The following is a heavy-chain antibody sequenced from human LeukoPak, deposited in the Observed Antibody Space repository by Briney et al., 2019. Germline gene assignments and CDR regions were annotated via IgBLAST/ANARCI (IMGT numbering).Heavy chain of an antibody. CDR3: TRDGDTAMVDGLDY. V-gene: IGHV3-49*04. CDR1: GFTFGDYA. D-gene: IGHD5-18*01. J-gene: IGHJ4*02. CDR2: IRSKAYGGTT. Sequence: PGGSLGLSCTASGFTFGDYAMSWVRQAPGKGLEWVGFIRSKAYGGTTEYAASVKGRFTISRDDSKSIAYLQMNSLKTEDTAVYYCTRDGDTAMVDGLDYWGQGTLVTVSS.